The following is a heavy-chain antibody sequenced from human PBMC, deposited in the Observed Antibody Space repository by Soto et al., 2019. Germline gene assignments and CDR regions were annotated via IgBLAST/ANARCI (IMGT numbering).Heavy chain of an antibody. CDR1: GGSFSGYY. Sequence: SETLSLTCAVYGGSFSGYYWSWIRQPPGKGLEWIGEINHSGSTNYNPSLKSRVTISVDTSKNQFSLKLSSVTAADTAVYYCAKSSKGRGSAFQYYYAMDVWAKGPRSPSP. CDR3: AKSSKGRGSAFQYYYAMDV. CDR2: INHSGST. V-gene: IGHV4-34*01. J-gene: IGHJ6*02. D-gene: IGHD2-15*01.